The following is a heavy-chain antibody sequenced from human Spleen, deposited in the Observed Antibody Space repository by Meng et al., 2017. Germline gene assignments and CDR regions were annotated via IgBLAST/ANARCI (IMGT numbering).Heavy chain of an antibody. J-gene: IGHJ6*02. CDR2: IIPMSGTV. D-gene: IGHD5-18*01. Sequence: SVKVSCKASRGTFSSYAISWVRQAPGQGLEWMGGIIPMSGTVKYAQKIQGRVTITADKSTSTAYMEVSSLRYEDTAVYYCARREYSYDSNYDYGLDVWGQGTTVTVSS. V-gene: IGHV1-69*06. CDR3: ARREYSYDSNYDYGLDV. CDR1: RGTFSSYA.